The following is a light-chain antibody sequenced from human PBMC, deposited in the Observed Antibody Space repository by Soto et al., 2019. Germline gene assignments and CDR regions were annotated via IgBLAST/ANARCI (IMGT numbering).Light chain of an antibody. Sequence: DIVMTQSPDSLAVSLGERATINCKSSQSVLYSSNNENYLAWYQKKPGQPPKLLIYWASTRESGVPDRFSGSGSGTDFNLTISRLQAEDVAVYYCQQYYSTTLTFGQGTKVDIK. J-gene: IGKJ1*01. CDR2: WAS. CDR3: QQYYSTTLT. V-gene: IGKV4-1*01. CDR1: QSVLYSSNNENY.